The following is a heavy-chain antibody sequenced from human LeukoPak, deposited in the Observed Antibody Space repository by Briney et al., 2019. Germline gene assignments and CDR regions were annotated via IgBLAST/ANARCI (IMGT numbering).Heavy chain of an antibody. V-gene: IGHV3-48*03. D-gene: IGHD3-22*01. J-gene: IGHJ4*02. CDR2: ISSSGDTI. CDR1: GFTFSSYA. Sequence: PGGSLRLSCAASGFTFSSYAMSWVRQAPGKGLEWVSYISSSGDTIFYADSVKGRFTISRDNAKNSLYLQMNSLRAEDTAVYYCARDGGTRLKYSFGYGDYWGQGTLVTVSS. CDR3: ARDGGTRLKYSFGYGDY.